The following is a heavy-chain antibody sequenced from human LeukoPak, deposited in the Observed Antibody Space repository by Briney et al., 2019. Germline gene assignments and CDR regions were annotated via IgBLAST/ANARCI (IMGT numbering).Heavy chain of an antibody. CDR3: ARDSGSYRYLESFDY. CDR2: INPSGGST. D-gene: IGHD1-26*01. V-gene: IGHV1-46*01. J-gene: IGHJ4*02. CDR1: GYTFTSYY. Sequence: GASVKVSCKASGYTFTSYYMHWMRQAPGQGLEWMGIINPSGGSTSYAQKFQGRVTMTRDTSTSTVYMELSSLRSEDTAVYYCARDSGSYRYLESFDYWGQGTLVTVSS.